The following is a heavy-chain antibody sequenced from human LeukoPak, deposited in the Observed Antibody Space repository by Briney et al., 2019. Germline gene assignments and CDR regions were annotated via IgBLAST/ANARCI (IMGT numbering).Heavy chain of an antibody. J-gene: IGHJ5*02. Sequence: GGSLRLSCAASGFTFSDYYMSWIRQAPGKGLEWVSYISSSSSYTNYADSVKGRFTIYRDNAKNSLYLQMNSLRAEDTAVYYCARAVDTAMNWFDPWGQGTLVTVSS. CDR3: ARAVDTAMNWFDP. V-gene: IGHV3-11*05. CDR2: ISSSSSYT. CDR1: GFTFSDYY. D-gene: IGHD5-18*01.